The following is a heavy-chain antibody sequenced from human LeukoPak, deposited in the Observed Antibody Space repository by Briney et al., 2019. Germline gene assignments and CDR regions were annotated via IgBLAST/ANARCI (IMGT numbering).Heavy chain of an antibody. CDR1: GFTFSSFQ. Sequence: GGSLRLSCAASGFTFSSFQMNWVRQAPGKGLEWVSYISSSGTTIYYADYVKGRFTISRDNAKNSLYLQMNSLRVEDTAIYYCARAFDYWGQGTLVTVSS. CDR2: ISSSGTTI. J-gene: IGHJ4*02. V-gene: IGHV3-48*03. CDR3: ARAFDY.